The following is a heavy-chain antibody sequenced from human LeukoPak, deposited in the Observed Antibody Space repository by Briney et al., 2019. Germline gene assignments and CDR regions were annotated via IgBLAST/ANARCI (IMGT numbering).Heavy chain of an antibody. D-gene: IGHD2-21*02. CDR1: GFTVSSNY. Sequence: QPGGSLRLSCAASGFTVSSNYMSWVRQAPGKGLEWVSVIYSGGSTYYADSVKGRFTISRDNSKNTLYLQMNSLRAEDTAVYYCARTFVVVTAIDAFDIWGQGTMVTVSS. V-gene: IGHV3-66*01. CDR3: ARTFVVVTAIDAFDI. J-gene: IGHJ3*02. CDR2: IYSGGST.